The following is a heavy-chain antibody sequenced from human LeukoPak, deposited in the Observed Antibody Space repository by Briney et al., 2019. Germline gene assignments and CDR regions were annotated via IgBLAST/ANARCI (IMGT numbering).Heavy chain of an antibody. D-gene: IGHD6-6*01. CDR2: ISYDGSNK. J-gene: IGHJ5*02. Sequence: GGSLRLSCAASGFTFSDYAMTWVRQAPGKGLEWVAVISYDGSNKYYADSVKGRFTISRDNSKNTLYLQMNSLRAEDTAVYYCARDLSSIAATYWFDPWGQGTLVTVSS. V-gene: IGHV3-30*04. CDR3: ARDLSSIAATYWFDP. CDR1: GFTFSDYA.